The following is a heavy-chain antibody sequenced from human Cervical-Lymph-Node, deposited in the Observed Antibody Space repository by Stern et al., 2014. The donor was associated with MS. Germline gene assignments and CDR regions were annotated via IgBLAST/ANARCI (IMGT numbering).Heavy chain of an antibody. CDR2: IIPRFGTA. D-gene: IGHD3-10*01. J-gene: IGHJ5*02. V-gene: IGHV1-69*01. CDR3: ATAGVGVAAYNSFDP. Sequence: VKLVEPGAEVKKPGSSVKVSCQASGGTFSSYGIIWVRQAPGQGLEWMGGIIPRFGTANNAQQFQGRVTIGADESTSTGYMELSSLRLEDTAVYYCATAGVGVAAYNSFDPWGQGTLVIVSS. CDR1: GGTFSSYG.